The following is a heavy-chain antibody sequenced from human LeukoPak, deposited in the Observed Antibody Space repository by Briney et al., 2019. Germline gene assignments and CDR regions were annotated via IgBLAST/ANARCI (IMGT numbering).Heavy chain of an antibody. J-gene: IGHJ6*02. V-gene: IGHV4-59*08. CDR2: IYNSGTT. Sequence: SETLSLTCTVSGGSISSHYWSWIRQPPGMGPEWIGYIYNSGTTNYNPSLKSRVTISVDTSKNQFSLKLSSVTAADTAVYYCARQYYYYYDMDVWGQGTTVTVSS. CDR1: GGSISSHY. CDR3: ARQYYYYYDMDV.